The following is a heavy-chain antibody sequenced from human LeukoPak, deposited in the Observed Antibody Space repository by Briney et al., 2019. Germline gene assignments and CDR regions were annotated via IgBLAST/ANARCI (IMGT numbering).Heavy chain of an antibody. J-gene: IGHJ4*02. CDR3: ARPRPYSGYDEFDY. V-gene: IGHV4-38-2*02. D-gene: IGHD5-12*01. Sequence: PSETLSLTCTVSGYSISSGYYWGWIRQPPGKGLEWIGSIYHSGSTYYNPSLKSRVTISVDTSKNQFSLKLSSVTAADTAVYYCARPRPYSGYDEFDYWGQGTLVTVSS. CDR1: GYSISSGYY. CDR2: IYHSGST.